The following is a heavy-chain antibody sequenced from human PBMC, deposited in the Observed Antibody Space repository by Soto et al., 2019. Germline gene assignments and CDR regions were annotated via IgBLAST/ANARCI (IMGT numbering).Heavy chain of an antibody. CDR3: VRERFVVVPAAKVGYYYGMDV. Sequence: SETLSLTCAVSGGSISSSNWWSWVRQPPGKGLEWIGEIYHSGSTNYNPSLKSRVTISVDKSKNQFSLKLSSVTAADTAVYYCVRERFVVVPAAKVGYYYGMDVWGQGTTVTVSS. CDR2: IYHSGST. V-gene: IGHV4-4*02. D-gene: IGHD2-2*01. CDR1: GGSISSSNW. J-gene: IGHJ6*02.